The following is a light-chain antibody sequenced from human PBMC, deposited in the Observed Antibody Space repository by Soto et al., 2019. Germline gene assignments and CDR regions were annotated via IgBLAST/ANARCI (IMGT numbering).Light chain of an antibody. V-gene: IGKV1-5*03. CDR1: QTVNSW. Sequence: DIQMTQSPSTLSASVGDRVTITCRASQTVNSWLAWYQQKPGKAPKLLLYKASTIESGVPSRFSGSGSGTEFTLTISSLQPDDFATYYCQQYHRYPLTFGGGTTVEIK. CDR3: QQYHRYPLT. CDR2: KAS. J-gene: IGKJ4*01.